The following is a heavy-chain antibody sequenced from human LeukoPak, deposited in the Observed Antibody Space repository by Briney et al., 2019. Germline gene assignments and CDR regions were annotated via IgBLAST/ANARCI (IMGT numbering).Heavy chain of an antibody. CDR2: ISSSSSTR. D-gene: IGHD3-3*01. V-gene: IGHV3-48*01. J-gene: IGHJ4*02. Sequence: PGGSLRLSCAASGFTFSSYSMNWVRQAPGKGLEWGSYISSSSSTRYYADSVKGRFIISRDNAKNSLYLQMNSLRAEDTAVYYCARVLDDFWSGYYTSVFDYWGQGTLVTVSS. CDR1: GFTFSSYS. CDR3: ARVLDDFWSGYYTSVFDY.